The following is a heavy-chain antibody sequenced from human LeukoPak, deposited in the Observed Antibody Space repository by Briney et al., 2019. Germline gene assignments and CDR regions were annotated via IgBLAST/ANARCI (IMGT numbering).Heavy chain of an antibody. CDR3: AKVAQRGFDYSNSLEH. CDR1: GLTFSHYG. V-gene: IGHV3-33*06. D-gene: IGHD4-11*01. CDR2: IWSDATNQ. J-gene: IGHJ4*02. Sequence: PAQSLRLSCEASGLTFSHYGMHWDRQVPGKGLEWVAVIWSDATNQYYTDSVKDRFTICRDHFKKTVSLQVNSVRAKETAVYYCAKVAQRGFDYSNSLEHWGQGCLVTV.